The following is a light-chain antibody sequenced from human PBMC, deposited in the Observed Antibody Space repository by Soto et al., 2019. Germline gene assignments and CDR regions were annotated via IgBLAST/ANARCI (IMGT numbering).Light chain of an antibody. J-gene: IGLJ3*02. CDR1: SGSVSTSYY. V-gene: IGLV8-61*01. CDR3: ALYMGSGIWV. CDR2: STN. Sequence: QTVVTQEPSFSVSPGRTVTLTCGLSSGSVSTSYYPSWYQQTPGQAPRTLIYSTNTRSSGVPDRFSGSILGNKAALTITGAQGDDECQYYCALYMGSGIWVFGGGTKPTLL.